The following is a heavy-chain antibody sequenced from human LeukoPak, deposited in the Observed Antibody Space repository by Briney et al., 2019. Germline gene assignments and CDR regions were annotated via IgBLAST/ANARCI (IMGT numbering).Heavy chain of an antibody. Sequence: SETLSLTCTVSGGSISSYYWSWIRQPPGKGLEWIGYIYYSGSTNYNPSLKSRVTISVDTSKNQFSLKLSSVTAADTAVYYCARHLLSGFGLIYYFDYWGQGTLVTVSS. CDR3: ARHLLSGFGLIYYFDY. D-gene: IGHD3-10*01. CDR1: GGSISSYY. CDR2: IYYSGST. J-gene: IGHJ4*02. V-gene: IGHV4-59*08.